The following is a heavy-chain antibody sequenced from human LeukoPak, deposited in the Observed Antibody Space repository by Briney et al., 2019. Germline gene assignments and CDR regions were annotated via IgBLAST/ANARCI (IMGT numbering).Heavy chain of an antibody. CDR1: GGSFSGYY. D-gene: IGHD1-26*01. Sequence: SETLSLTCAVYGGSFSGYYWSWIRQPPGKGLEWIGEINHSGSTNYNPSLKSRVTISVDTSKNQLSLKLSSVTAADTAVYYCARGYSGSYIDYWGQGTLVTVSS. CDR3: ARGYSGSYIDY. J-gene: IGHJ4*02. V-gene: IGHV4-34*01. CDR2: INHSGST.